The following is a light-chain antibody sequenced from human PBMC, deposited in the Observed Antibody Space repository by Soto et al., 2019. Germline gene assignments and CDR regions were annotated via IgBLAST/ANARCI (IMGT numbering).Light chain of an antibody. J-gene: IGKJ1*01. V-gene: IGKV1-8*01. Sequence: IQMTQCPSSLSASTGDRVTITCRASQGISSYLAWYQQKPGKAPKLLIYAASTLQSGVPSRFSGSGSGTDFTLTISCLHSEDFATYYCQQYYSYPRTFGQGTKVDIK. CDR3: QQYYSYPRT. CDR2: AAS. CDR1: QGISSY.